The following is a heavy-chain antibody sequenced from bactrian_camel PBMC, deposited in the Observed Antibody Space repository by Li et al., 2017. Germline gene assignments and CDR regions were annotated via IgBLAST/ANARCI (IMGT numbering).Heavy chain of an antibody. D-gene: IGHD3*01. CDR1: GVTVGC. CDR2: MDSDGST. Sequence: HVQLVESGGGSVQTGGSLRLSCAVSGVTVGCMGGVRQAPGKEREGVAAMDSDGSTSYHKSVQGRFTPIQDDAKNALYLQMDMLKPEDTGMYYCAGGCLSVCQSLFGYEYKTWGPGTQVTVS. J-gene: IGHJ4*01. V-gene: IGHV3S55*01. CDR3: AGGCLSVCQSLFGYEYKT.